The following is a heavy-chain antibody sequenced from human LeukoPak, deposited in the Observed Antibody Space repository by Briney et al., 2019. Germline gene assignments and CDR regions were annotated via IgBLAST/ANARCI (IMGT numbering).Heavy chain of an antibody. Sequence: GESLKISCKGSGYSFASYWIAWVRQMPGKGLEWMGIIYPGDSDTRYSPSFQGQVTISADKSISTAYLQWNSLKASDTAMYYCARRSGIAVAGAFDYWGQGTLVTVSS. J-gene: IGHJ4*02. D-gene: IGHD6-19*01. CDR2: IYPGDSDT. CDR3: ARRSGIAVAGAFDY. CDR1: GYSFASYW. V-gene: IGHV5-51*01.